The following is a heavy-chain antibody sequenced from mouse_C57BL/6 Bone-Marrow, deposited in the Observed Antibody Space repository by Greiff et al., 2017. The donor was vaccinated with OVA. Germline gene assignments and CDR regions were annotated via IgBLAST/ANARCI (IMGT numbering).Heavy chain of an antibody. CDR1: GFSLTSYG. CDR2: IWSGGST. Sequence: QVQLKESGPGLVQPSQSLSITCTVSGFSLTSYGVHWVRQSPGKGLEWLGVIWSGGSTDYNAAFISRLSISKDNSKSQVFFKMNSLQADDTAIYYCARNGGNYYGSSYEFAYWGQGTLVTVSA. CDR3: ARNGGNYYGSSYEFAY. V-gene: IGHV2-2*01. D-gene: IGHD1-1*01. J-gene: IGHJ3*01.